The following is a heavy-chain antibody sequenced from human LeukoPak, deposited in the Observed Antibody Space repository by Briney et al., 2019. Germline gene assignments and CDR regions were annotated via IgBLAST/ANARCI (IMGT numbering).Heavy chain of an antibody. J-gene: IGHJ4*02. V-gene: IGHV3-66*01. D-gene: IGHD6-19*01. CDR2: IYTGGST. CDR1: GFTVSSNF. Sequence: GGSLRLSCTPSGFTVSSNFMTWVRQAPGKGLEWVSVIYTGGSTYYADSMKGRFTISRDTSRNTVYLQMNNLRGEDTAVYYCARDQATGWFYFDYRGQGTLVTVSS. CDR3: ARDQATGWFYFDY.